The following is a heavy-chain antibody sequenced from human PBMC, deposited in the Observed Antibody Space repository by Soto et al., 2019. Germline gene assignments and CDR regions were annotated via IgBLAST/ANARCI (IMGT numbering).Heavy chain of an antibody. J-gene: IGHJ5*02. Sequence: PXETLSLTCTVAGCSISSGGYYWSWIRQHPGKGLEWIGYIYYSGSTYYNPSLKSRVTISVDTSKNQFSLKLSSVTAADTAVYYCAREFSAYYDFWSGPRGWFDPWGQGTLVTVSS. V-gene: IGHV4-31*03. CDR1: GCSISSGGYY. CDR3: AREFSAYYDFWSGPRGWFDP. D-gene: IGHD3-3*01. CDR2: IYYSGST.